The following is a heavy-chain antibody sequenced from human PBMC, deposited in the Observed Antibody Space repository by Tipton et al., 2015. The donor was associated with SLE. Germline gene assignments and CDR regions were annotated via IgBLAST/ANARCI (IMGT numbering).Heavy chain of an antibody. J-gene: IGHJ6*04. CDR3: ARVQHIVVVIAQVDV. V-gene: IGHV3-11*01. CDR1: GFNFSDSY. Sequence: SLRLSCAAPGFNFSDSYMTWVRQAPGKGLECISYISRSGCTIYYADVVKGRFTISRDNAKNSLYLQMNSLRAEDTAMYFCARVQHIVVVIAQVDVWGKGTTVTVSS. D-gene: IGHD2-21*01. CDR2: ISRSGCTI.